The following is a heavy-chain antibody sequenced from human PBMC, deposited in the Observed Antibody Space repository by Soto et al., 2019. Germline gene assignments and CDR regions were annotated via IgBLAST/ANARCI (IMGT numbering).Heavy chain of an antibody. J-gene: IGHJ6*02. V-gene: IGHV1-69*17. D-gene: IGHD3-10*01. CDR2: VIPVFGLA. CDR3: ARGKSYYGSGKGIYDYYSLDV. Sequence: QVQLVQSGAEVKKPGSSVKVSCKSSGGTFSRYAISWVRQAPGQGLEWMGGVIPVFGLATYAQKVQGRVTITADKSTNTAYMEVSSLRSEDTAVYYCARGKSYYGSGKGIYDYYSLDVWGQGTTVTVSS. CDR1: GGTFSRYA.